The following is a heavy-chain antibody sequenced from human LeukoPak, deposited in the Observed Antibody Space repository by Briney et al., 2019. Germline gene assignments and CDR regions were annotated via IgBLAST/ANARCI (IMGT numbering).Heavy chain of an antibody. CDR2: INPNSGGT. J-gene: IGHJ6*02. Sequence: ASVKVSCKASGYTFTGYYMHWVRQAPGQGLEWMGWINPNSGGTNYAQKFQGWVTMTRDTSISTAYMELSRLRSDDTAVYYCARVEVAAAGGYGMDVWGQGTTVTVFS. CDR1: GYTFTGYY. D-gene: IGHD6-13*01. V-gene: IGHV1-2*04. CDR3: ARVEVAAAGGYGMDV.